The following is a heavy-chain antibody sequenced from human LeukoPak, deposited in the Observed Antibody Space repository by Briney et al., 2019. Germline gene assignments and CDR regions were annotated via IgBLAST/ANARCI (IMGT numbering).Heavy chain of an antibody. D-gene: IGHD6-19*01. CDR3: ARDSSGWSFDY. J-gene: IGHJ4*02. Sequence: GGSLRLSFAASGFTFSSSWMNWVRQPPGKGLVWVSRISTDGSSTRYADSVKGRFSISRDNTKNTLYLQMNSLRAEDSAVYYCARDSSGWSFDYWGQGTLVTVSS. CDR2: ISTDGSST. V-gene: IGHV3-74*01. CDR1: GFTFSSSW.